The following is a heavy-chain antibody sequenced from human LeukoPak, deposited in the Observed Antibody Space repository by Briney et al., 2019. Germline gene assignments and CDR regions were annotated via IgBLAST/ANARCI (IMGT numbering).Heavy chain of an antibody. CDR3: ARNGNFGYQFDY. V-gene: IGHV3-53*01. D-gene: IGHD4-23*01. CDR1: GFTFSNNA. J-gene: IGHJ4*02. Sequence: GGSLRLSCAASGFTFSNNAMSWVRQAPGKGLEWVSVIYSGGSTYYADSVKGRFTISRDNSKNTLYLQMNSLRAEDTAVYYCARNGNFGYQFDYWGQGTLVTVSS. CDR2: IYSGGST.